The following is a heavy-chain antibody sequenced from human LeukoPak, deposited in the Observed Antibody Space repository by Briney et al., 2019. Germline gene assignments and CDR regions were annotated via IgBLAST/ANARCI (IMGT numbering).Heavy chain of an antibody. V-gene: IGHV3-48*01. Sequence: GGSLRLSCAASGFTFSSYSMNWVRQAPGKGLEWVSYISSSSSTIYYADSVKGRFTISRDNAKNSLYLQMNSLRAEDTAVYYCARSPYGSESYFDYWGQGTLVTVSS. CDR3: ARSPYGSESYFDY. CDR1: GFTFSSYS. J-gene: IGHJ4*02. D-gene: IGHD3-10*01. CDR2: ISSSSSTI.